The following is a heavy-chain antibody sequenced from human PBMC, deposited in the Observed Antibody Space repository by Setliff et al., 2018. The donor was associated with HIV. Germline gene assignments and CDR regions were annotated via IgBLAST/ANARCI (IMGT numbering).Heavy chain of an antibody. CDR3: AREWLQHTGDDAFDV. CDR1: GASINTFY. J-gene: IGHJ3*01. Sequence: SETLSLTCAVSGASINTFYWSWIRQPAGEGLEWQPAGEGLEWLGRIYTSGSTNYNPSLKSRVTISVDTSKNQFSLKLTSVTAADTAVYYCAREWLQHTGDDAFDVWGQGTMVTVSS. CDR2: IYTSGST. V-gene: IGHV4-4*07. D-gene: IGHD5-12*01.